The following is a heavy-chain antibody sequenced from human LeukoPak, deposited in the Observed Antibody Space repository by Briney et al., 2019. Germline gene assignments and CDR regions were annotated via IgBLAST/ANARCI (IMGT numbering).Heavy chain of an antibody. CDR1: GGTFSSYA. V-gene: IGHV1-69*06. Sequence: GASVKVSCKASGGTFSSYAISWVRQAPGQGLEWMGGIIPIFGTANYAQKFQGRVTITADKSTSTAYMELSSLRSEDTAVYYCARVQGGYCSSTSCYAFDYWGQGTLVTVSS. CDR2: IIPIFGTA. D-gene: IGHD2-2*01. CDR3: ARVQGGYCSSTSCYAFDY. J-gene: IGHJ4*02.